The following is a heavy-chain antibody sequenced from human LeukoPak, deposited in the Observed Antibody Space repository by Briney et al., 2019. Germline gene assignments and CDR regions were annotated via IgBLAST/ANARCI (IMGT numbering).Heavy chain of an antibody. CDR1: GGSFSGYY. J-gene: IGHJ4*02. CDR2: VNHRGST. D-gene: IGHD4-23*01. V-gene: IGHV4-34*01. Sequence: PSETLSLTCAVYGGSFSGYYWSWIRQPLGKGLQWIGEVNHRGSTNYNPSLESRVTISFDTSKNQFSLKLSSVTAADTAVYYSASGPWELRPPFDYWAQGTLVTVSS. CDR3: ASGPWELRPPFDY.